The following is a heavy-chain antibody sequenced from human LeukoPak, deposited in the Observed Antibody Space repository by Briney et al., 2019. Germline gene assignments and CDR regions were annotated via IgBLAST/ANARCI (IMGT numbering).Heavy chain of an antibody. CDR1: GFTVSSNY. CDR2: IYSGGST. Sequence: GGSLRLSCAASGFTVSSNYMSWVRQAPGKGLEWVSVIYSGGSTYYADSVKGRFTISRDNSKNTLYLQMNSLRAEDTAVYYCARGTAADLSYYYYGMDVWGQGTTVTVSS. D-gene: IGHD6-13*01. V-gene: IGHV3-53*01. J-gene: IGHJ6*02. CDR3: ARGTAADLSYYYYGMDV.